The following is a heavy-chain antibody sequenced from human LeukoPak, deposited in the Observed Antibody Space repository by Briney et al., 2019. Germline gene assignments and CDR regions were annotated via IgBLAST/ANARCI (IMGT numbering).Heavy chain of an antibody. CDR1: GFTFSSYG. CDR3: ARGMVAATYDY. J-gene: IGHJ4*02. Sequence: GGTLRLSCAASGFTFSSYGMSWVRQAPGKGLEWVSSITGSGGSTYYADSVKGRFTISRDNAKNSLYLQMNSLRAEDTAVYYCARGMVAATYDYWGQGTLVTVSS. CDR2: ITGSGGST. D-gene: IGHD2-15*01. V-gene: IGHV3-23*01.